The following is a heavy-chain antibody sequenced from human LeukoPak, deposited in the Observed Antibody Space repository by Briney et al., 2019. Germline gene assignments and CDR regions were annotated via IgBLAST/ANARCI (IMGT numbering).Heavy chain of an antibody. V-gene: IGHV3-30*18. J-gene: IGHJ4*02. CDR1: RFTLSSYG. D-gene: IGHD2-21*02. CDR2: ISYDGSNK. Sequence: PGRSLRLSCAASRFTLSSYGMHCVRQAPGKGLEWVAVISYDGSNKYYADSVKGRFTISRDNSKNTLYLQMNSLRAEDTAVYYCAKDFPAYCGGHCYSPKPLDYWGQGTRVTVSS. CDR3: AKDFPAYCGGHCYSPKPLDY.